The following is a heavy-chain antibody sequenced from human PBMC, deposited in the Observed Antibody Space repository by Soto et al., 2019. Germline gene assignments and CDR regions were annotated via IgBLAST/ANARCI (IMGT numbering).Heavy chain of an antibody. J-gene: IGHJ5*02. D-gene: IGHD3-3*01. CDR1: GYTFTSYG. CDR2: ISAYNGNT. V-gene: IGHV1-18*01. Sequence: ASVKVSCKASGYTFTSYGISWVRQATGQKLKKMGWISAYNGNTNYAQKLQGRVTMTTDTSTSTAYMELRSMRSDDTAVYYCARDTLDYDFWSGYYPNWFDPWGQGTLVTVSS. CDR3: ARDTLDYDFWSGYYPNWFDP.